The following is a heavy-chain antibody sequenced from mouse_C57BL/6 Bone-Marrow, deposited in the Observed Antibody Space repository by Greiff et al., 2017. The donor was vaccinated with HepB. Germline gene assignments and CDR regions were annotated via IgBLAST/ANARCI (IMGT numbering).Heavy chain of an antibody. D-gene: IGHD2-4*01. CDR2: ISGGGGNT. CDR1: GFTFSSYT. CDR3: ARPGYDYPFAY. J-gene: IGHJ3*01. V-gene: IGHV5-9*01. Sequence: VQGVESGGGLVKPGGSLKLSCAASGFTFSSYTMSWVRQTPEKRLEWVATISGGGGNTYYPDSVKGRFTISRDNAKNTLYLQMSSLRSEDTALYYCARPGYDYPFAYWGQGTLVTVSA.